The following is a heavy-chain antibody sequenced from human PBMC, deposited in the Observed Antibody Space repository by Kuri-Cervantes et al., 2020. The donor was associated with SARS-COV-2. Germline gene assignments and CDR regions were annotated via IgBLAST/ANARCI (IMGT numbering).Heavy chain of an antibody. Sequence: ASVKVSCKASGYTFTSYGISWVRQAPGQGLEWMGWISAYNGNTNHAQKLQGRVTMTTDTSTSTAYMELRSLRSDDTAVYYCARERVDFWSGYNWYFDLWGRGTLVTVSS. CDR1: GYTFTSYG. V-gene: IGHV1-18*01. CDR3: ARERVDFWSGYNWYFDL. J-gene: IGHJ2*01. CDR2: ISAYNGNT. D-gene: IGHD3-3*01.